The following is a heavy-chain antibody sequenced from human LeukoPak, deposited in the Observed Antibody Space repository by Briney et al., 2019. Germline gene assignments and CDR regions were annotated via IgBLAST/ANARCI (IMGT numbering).Heavy chain of an antibody. D-gene: IGHD6-13*01. CDR1: GGSISSGGYY. CDR3: ARERGQQLNWFDP. Sequence: PSQTLSLTCTVSGGSISSGGYYWSWIRQHPGKGLEWIGYIYYSGSTYYNPSLKSRVTISVDTSKNQFSLKLSSVTAADTAVYYSARERGQQLNWFDPWGQGTLVTVSS. J-gene: IGHJ5*01. CDR2: IYYSGST. V-gene: IGHV4-31*03.